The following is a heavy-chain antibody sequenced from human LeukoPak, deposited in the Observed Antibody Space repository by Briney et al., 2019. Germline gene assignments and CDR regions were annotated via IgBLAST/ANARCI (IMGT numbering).Heavy chain of an antibody. V-gene: IGHV3-30*03. CDR1: GFNFISYG. J-gene: IGHJ4*02. D-gene: IGHD1-26*01. Sequence: PGRSLRLSCAASGFNFISYGMHWVRQAPGKGLEWVAVISYDGSIEYYTDSVKGRFTISRDNSKNTLYLQMNSLRAEDTAVYYCARVRSSDFDYWGQGTLVTVSS. CDR2: ISYDGSIE. CDR3: ARVRSSDFDY.